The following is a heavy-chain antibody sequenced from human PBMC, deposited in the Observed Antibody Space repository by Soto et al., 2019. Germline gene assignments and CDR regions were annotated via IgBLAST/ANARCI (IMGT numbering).Heavy chain of an antibody. J-gene: IGHJ4*02. CDR3: AREWRDYYFDY. CDR1: GGSISSGGYY. CDR2: IYYSGST. V-gene: IGHV4-31*03. Sequence: QVQLQESGPGLVKPSQILSLTCTVSGGSISSGGYYWSWIRQHPGKGLEWIGYIYYSGSTYYNPSLKSRVTISVDTSKNQSSLKLSSVTAADTAVYYCAREWRDYYFDYWGQGTLVTVSS.